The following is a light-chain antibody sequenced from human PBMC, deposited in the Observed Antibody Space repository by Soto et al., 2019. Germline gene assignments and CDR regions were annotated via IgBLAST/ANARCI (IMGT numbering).Light chain of an antibody. V-gene: IGKV3-11*01. Sequence: PGERATLSCRASQSVSSYLAWYQQKPGQAPRLLIYDASNRATGIPARFGGSGSGTDFTLTISSLEPEDFAVYYCQQRSNWPITFGQGTRLEIK. CDR2: DAS. CDR1: QSVSSY. J-gene: IGKJ5*01. CDR3: QQRSNWPIT.